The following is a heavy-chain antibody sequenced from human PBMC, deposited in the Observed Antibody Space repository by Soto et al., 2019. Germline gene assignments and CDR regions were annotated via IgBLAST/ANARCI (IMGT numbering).Heavy chain of an antibody. CDR3: TTSMTTVTQGNPEFYYYYYGMDV. CDR2: ISAYNGNT. Sequence: ASVKVSCKASGYTFTSYGISWVRQAPGQGLEWMGWISAYNGNTNYAQKLQGRVTMTTDTSTSTAYMELRSLKTEDTAVYYCTTSMTTVTQGNPEFYYYYYGMDVWGQGTTVTVSS. CDR1: GYTFTSYG. D-gene: IGHD4-17*01. V-gene: IGHV1-18*01. J-gene: IGHJ6*02.